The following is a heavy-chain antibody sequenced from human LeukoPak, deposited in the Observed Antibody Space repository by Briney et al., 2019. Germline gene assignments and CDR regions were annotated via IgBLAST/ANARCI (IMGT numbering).Heavy chain of an antibody. D-gene: IGHD5-18*01. Sequence: PSETLSLTCIVSSGSINNHYWSWIRQPPGKGLEWIGYIYDSWNTNYNPSLQSRVTISMDASRNQFSLNLTSVTAADTAVYYCARDQIGYGLDYWGQGTLVTVSS. CDR2: IYDSWNT. V-gene: IGHV4-59*11. CDR1: SGSINNHY. J-gene: IGHJ4*02. CDR3: ARDQIGYGLDY.